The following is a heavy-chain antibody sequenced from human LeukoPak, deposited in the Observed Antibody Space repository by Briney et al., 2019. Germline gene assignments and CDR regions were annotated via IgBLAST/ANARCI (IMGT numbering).Heavy chain of an antibody. D-gene: IGHD7-27*01. CDR1: GGSISSGSYY. CDR3: AAEKINWGSGDAFDI. J-gene: IGHJ3*02. CDR2: IYTSGST. Sequence: SQTLSLTCTVSGGSISSGSYYWSWIRQPAGKGLEWIGRIYTSGSTNYNPSLKSRVTISVDTSKNQFSLKLSSVTAADTAVYYCAAEKINWGSGDAFDIWGQGTMVTVSS. V-gene: IGHV4-61*02.